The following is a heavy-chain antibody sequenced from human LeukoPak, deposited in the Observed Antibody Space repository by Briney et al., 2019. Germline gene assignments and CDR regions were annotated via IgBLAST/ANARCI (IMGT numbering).Heavy chain of an antibody. Sequence: GGSLRLSCAASGFTFSSYAMSWVRQAPGKGLEWVSAISGSGGSTYYADSVNGRFTISRDNSKTTLYLQMNSLRAEDTAVYYCAKGIAAAGSAYWGQGTLVTVSS. V-gene: IGHV3-23*01. CDR3: AKGIAAAGSAY. CDR1: GFTFSSYA. D-gene: IGHD6-13*01. J-gene: IGHJ4*02. CDR2: ISGSGGST.